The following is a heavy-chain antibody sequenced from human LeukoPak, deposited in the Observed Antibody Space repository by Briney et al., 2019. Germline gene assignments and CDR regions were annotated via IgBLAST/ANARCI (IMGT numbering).Heavy chain of an antibody. V-gene: IGHV4-39*07. Sequence: SETLSLTCTVSGGSISSSSYYWGWIRQPPGKGLEWIGSIYYSGSTYYNPSLKSQVTISVDTSKNQFSLKLSSVTAADTAVYYCASERNYGSGSYYPQNWFDPWGQGTLVTVSS. CDR3: ASERNYGSGSYYPQNWFDP. CDR1: GGSISSSSYY. CDR2: IYYSGST. D-gene: IGHD3-10*01. J-gene: IGHJ5*02.